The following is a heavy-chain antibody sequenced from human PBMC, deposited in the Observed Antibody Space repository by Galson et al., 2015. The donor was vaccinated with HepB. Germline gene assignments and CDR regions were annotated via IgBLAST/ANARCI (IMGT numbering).Heavy chain of an antibody. J-gene: IGHJ6*02. CDR1: GFLFNVEA. V-gene: IGHV3-30*04. D-gene: IGHD3/OR15-3a*01. Sequence: SLRLSCAASGFLFNVEAMYWVRRAPDKGLEFVAATSYDDNTKYYADSVRGRFTISRDNSKNTLYLQMNSLRLEDTGLYYCAKDWGLGVWGQGTTVPVSS. CDR3: AKDWGLGV. CDR2: TSYDDNTK.